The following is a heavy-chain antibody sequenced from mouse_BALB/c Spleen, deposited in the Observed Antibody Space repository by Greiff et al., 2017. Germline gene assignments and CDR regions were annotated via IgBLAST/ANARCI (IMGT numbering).Heavy chain of an antibody. J-gene: IGHJ2*01. Sequence: VQLKQSGPELMKPGASVKISCKASGYSFTSYYMHWVKQSHGKSLEWIGYIDPFNGGTSYNQKFKGKATLTVDKSSSTAYMHLSSLTSEDSAVYYCARRGLYGSSLFDYWGQGTTLTVSS. D-gene: IGHD1-1*01. CDR2: IDPFNGGT. V-gene: IGHV1S135*01. CDR1: GYSFTSYY. CDR3: ARRGLYGSSLFDY.